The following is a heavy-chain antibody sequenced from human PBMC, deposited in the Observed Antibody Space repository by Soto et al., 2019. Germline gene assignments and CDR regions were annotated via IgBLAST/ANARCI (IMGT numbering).Heavy chain of an antibody. V-gene: IGHV3-48*03. CDR1: GFDFSGSE. CDR2: ITGSGGVT. D-gene: IGHD2-21*01. Sequence: EVKLVESGGALVQPGGSLRLSCTASGFDFSGSEVNWFRQAAGKGLEWVAYITGSGGVTFHADSVKGRFSISRDNAKNSLFLDMSDLTADDTGVYYCAKVAPFILGSPFWGQGTLVTVSS. J-gene: IGHJ4*02. CDR3: AKVAPFILGSPF.